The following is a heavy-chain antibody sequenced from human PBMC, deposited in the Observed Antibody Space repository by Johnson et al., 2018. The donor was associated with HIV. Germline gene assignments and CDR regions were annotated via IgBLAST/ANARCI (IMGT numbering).Heavy chain of an antibody. J-gene: IGHJ3*02. D-gene: IGHD3-9*01. CDR2: INWNGGRT. Sequence: VQLVESGGTVVRPGGSLRLSCAASGFIFDEYGMNWVRQAPGKGLAWVSTINWNGGRTGYAASVKARFTISRDSAKTSLYLQMNSLRAEDTALYYCARGSVLAGYFSLDPFDIWGQGTMVTVSS. V-gene: IGHV3-20*04. CDR3: ARGSVLAGYFSLDPFDI. CDR1: GFIFDEYG.